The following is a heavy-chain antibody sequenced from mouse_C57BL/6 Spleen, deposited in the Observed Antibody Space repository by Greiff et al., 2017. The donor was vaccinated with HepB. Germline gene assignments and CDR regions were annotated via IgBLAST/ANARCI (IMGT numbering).Heavy chain of an antibody. V-gene: IGHV1-53*01. CDR1: GYTFTSYW. J-gene: IGHJ2*01. D-gene: IGHD1-1*01. CDR2: INPSNGGN. Sequence: QVQLQQPGTELVKPGASVKLSCKASGYTFTSYWMHWVKQRPGQGLEWIGNINPSNGGNNYNEKFKSKATLTVDKSSSTAYMQLSSLTSEDSAVYFCARRGTVVAHFDYWGQGTTLTVSS. CDR3: ARRGTVVAHFDY.